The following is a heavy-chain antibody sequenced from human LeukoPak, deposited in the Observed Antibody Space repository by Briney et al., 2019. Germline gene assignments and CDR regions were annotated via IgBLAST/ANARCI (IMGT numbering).Heavy chain of an antibody. Sequence: PGGSLRLSCAASGFTFSSYGMHWVRQAPGKGLEWVAVISYDGSNRYYADSVKGRFTISRDNAKNSLYLQMNSLRAEDTAVYYCARVRPHWWGQGTLVTVSS. CDR2: ISYDGSNR. J-gene: IGHJ4*02. CDR1: GFTFSSYG. CDR3: ARVRPHW. V-gene: IGHV3-30*03.